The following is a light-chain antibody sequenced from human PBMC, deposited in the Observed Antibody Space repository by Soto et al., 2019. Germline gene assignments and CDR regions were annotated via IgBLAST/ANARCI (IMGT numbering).Light chain of an antibody. CDR2: DVT. V-gene: IGLV2-14*03. J-gene: IGLJ1*01. Sequence: QSALTQPASVSGSPGQSITISCTGTSSDVGNNNYVSWYQHNPGRAPKVMICDVTNRPSGVSNRFSGSMSGNTASLTISGLQAEDEADYYCSSFTGSSYVFGTGTKVTVL. CDR1: SSDVGNNNY. CDR3: SSFTGSSYV.